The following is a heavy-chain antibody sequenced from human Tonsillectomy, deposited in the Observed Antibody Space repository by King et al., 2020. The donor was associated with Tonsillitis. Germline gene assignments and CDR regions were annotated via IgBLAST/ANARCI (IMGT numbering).Heavy chain of an antibody. D-gene: IGHD3-3*01. V-gene: IGHV1-18*01. CDR2: ISPDNGDT. Sequence: QLVQSGAEVKKTGASVKVSCKASGYSFSDYGISWVRQAPGQGLEWMGWISPDNGDTNYARKVQGRVTMTTDTSTRTAYMELTNLKSDDTGGYYCAKDGLSGAIFRVRIIAFDYWGQGTLVTVSS. CDR1: GYSFSDYG. J-gene: IGHJ4*02. CDR3: AKDGLSGAIFRVRIIAFDY.